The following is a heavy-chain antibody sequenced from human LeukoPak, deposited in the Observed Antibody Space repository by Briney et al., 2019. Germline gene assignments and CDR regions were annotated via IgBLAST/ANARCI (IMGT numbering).Heavy chain of an antibody. Sequence: PSETLSLTCAVYGGSFSGYYWSWIRQPPGKGLEWIGYIYYSGSTNYNPSLKSRVTISVDTSKNQFSLKLSSVTAADTAVYYCARAKKDGYSLDYFDYWGQGTLVTVSS. CDR2: IYYSGST. D-gene: IGHD5-18*01. J-gene: IGHJ4*02. V-gene: IGHV4-59*01. CDR3: ARAKKDGYSLDYFDY. CDR1: GGSFSGYY.